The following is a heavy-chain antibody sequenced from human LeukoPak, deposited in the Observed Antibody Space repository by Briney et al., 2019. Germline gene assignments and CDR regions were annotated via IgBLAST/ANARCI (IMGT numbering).Heavy chain of an antibody. Sequence: SVKVSCKASGGTFSSYAISWVRQAPGQGLEWMGGIIPIFGTANYAQKFQGRVTITTDESTSTAYMELSSLRSEDTAVYYCARDPSYGDYGGAFDIWGQGAMVTVSS. CDR3: ARDPSYGDYGGAFDI. J-gene: IGHJ3*02. V-gene: IGHV1-69*05. CDR1: GGTFSSYA. D-gene: IGHD4-17*01. CDR2: IIPIFGTA.